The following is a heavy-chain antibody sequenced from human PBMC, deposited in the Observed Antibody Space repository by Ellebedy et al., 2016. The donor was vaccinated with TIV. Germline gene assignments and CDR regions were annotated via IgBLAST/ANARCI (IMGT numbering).Heavy chain of an antibody. CDR3: ARAATYDFWSD. Sequence: GESLKISCKGSGYSFTSYWIGWVRQMPGKGLEWVGIIFPGDSDTRYSPSFQGQVTISADRSISTAYLQWSSLKASDTAIYYCARAATYDFWSDWGQGTLVTVSS. D-gene: IGHD3-3*01. CDR1: GYSFTSYW. J-gene: IGHJ4*02. V-gene: IGHV5-51*01. CDR2: IFPGDSDT.